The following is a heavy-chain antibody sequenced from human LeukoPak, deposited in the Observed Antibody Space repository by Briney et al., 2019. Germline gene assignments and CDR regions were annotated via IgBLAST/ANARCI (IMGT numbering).Heavy chain of an antibody. CDR2: LSGSGGTT. Sequence: GGSLRLSCAASGFTFSSYAMSWVRQAPGKGLEWDSALSGSGGTTYYADSVKGRFTISRDNSKNTLYLQMNSLRAEDTAVYYCAKGQQLETNWGQGTLVTVSS. D-gene: IGHD6-13*01. CDR1: GFTFSSYA. J-gene: IGHJ4*02. V-gene: IGHV3-23*01. CDR3: AKGQQLETN.